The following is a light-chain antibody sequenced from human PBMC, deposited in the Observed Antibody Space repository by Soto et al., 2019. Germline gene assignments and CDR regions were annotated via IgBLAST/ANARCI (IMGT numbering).Light chain of an antibody. CDR1: QDIGYS. J-gene: IGKJ1*01. CDR2: AAS. CDR3: QQYNRDPRT. Sequence: DIQMTQSPSSLSASVGARVTITCRAIQDIGYSLGWFQQRPGKAPKSLIYAASTLQSGVPSKFSGSGSGTHFPLSLSSLQPEDFATYDGQQYNRDPRTFGQGTKVEIK. V-gene: IGKV1-16*02.